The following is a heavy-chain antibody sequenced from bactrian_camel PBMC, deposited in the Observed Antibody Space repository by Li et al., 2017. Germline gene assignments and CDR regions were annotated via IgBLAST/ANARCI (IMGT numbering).Heavy chain of an antibody. V-gene: IGHV3S1*01. CDR3: AVDFEVARSGNWCWLVSR. D-gene: IGHD7*01. Sequence: HVQLVESGGGSVQAGGSLRLSCAASGDSYSNYCMAWFRQAPGKGREGVATIWTRGGRTYYADSVKGRFTISRENAKNALYLQMNSLKPEDTAVYYCAVDFEVARSGNWCWLVSRRGHGTQVTVS. CDR2: IWTRGGRT. J-gene: IGHJ4*01. CDR1: GDSYSNYC.